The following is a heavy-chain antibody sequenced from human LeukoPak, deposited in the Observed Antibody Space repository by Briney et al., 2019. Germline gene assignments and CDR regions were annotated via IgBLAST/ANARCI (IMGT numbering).Heavy chain of an antibody. V-gene: IGHV3-23*01. J-gene: IGHJ4*02. CDR3: AKRGVVIRVILVGFHKEANYFDS. Sequence: GGSLRLSCAVSGITLSNYGMSWVRQAPGKGLEWVAGISGSGGSTNYADSVEGRFTISRDNLKNTLYLQMHSLRAEDTAVYFCAKRGVVIRVILVGFHKEANYFDSWGQGALVTVSS. CDR2: ISGSGGST. D-gene: IGHD3-22*01. CDR1: GITLSNYG.